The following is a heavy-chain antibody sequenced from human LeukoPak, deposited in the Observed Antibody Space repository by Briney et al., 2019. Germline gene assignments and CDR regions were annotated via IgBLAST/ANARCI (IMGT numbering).Heavy chain of an antibody. V-gene: IGHV4-34*01. CDR3: ASLPYYDFWSGYHMVMGD. J-gene: IGHJ4*02. D-gene: IGHD3-3*01. CDR1: GGTFSGYY. CDR2: INHSGST. Sequence: PSETLSLTCAVYGGTFSGYYWSWIRQPPGKGLEWIGEINHSGSTNYNPSLKSRVTISVDASKNQFSLKLSSVTAADTAVYYCASLPYYDFWSGYHMVMGDWGQGTLVTVSS.